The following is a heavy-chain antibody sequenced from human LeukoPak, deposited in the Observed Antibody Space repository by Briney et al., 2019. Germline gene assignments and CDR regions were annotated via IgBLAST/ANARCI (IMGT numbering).Heavy chain of an antibody. D-gene: IGHD3-16*02. CDR2: INHSGST. V-gene: IGHV4-34*01. J-gene: IGHJ6*03. CDR1: GGSFSGYC. CDR3: ARVMGASWFFYLDV. Sequence: SETLSLTCAVYGGSFSGYCWSWIRQPPGKGLEWIGEINHSGSTNYNPSLKSRVTISVDTSKNQFSLKLSSVTAADTAVYYCARVMGASWFFYLDVWGKGTTVTVSS.